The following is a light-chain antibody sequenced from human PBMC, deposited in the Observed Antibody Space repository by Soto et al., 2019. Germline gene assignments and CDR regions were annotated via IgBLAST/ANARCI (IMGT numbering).Light chain of an antibody. CDR3: QQYGSSPWT. J-gene: IGKJ1*01. CDR1: QSVSNSY. CDR2: GAS. Sequence: EIVLTQSPGTLALSPGERATRSCRSSQSVSNSYLAWYQQKPGQAPRLLIYGASSRATGIPDSFSGSGSGTDFTLTISRLEPEDFAVYYCQQYGSSPWTFGQGTKVDIK. V-gene: IGKV3-20*01.